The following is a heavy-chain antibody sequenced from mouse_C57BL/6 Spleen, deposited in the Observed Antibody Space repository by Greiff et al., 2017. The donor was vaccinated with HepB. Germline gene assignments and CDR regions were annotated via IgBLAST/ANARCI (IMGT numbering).Heavy chain of an antibody. CDR2: ISDGGSYT. CDR1: GFTFSSYA. CDR3: ERETNWYFDY. D-gene: IGHD4-1*01. Sequence: DVKLVESGGGLVKPGGSLKLSCAASGFTFSSYAMSWVRQTPEKRLEWVATISDGGSYTYYPDNVKGRFTISRDNAKNNLYLQMSHLKSEDTAMYDCERETNWYFDYWGQGTTLTVSS. V-gene: IGHV5-4*01. J-gene: IGHJ2*01.